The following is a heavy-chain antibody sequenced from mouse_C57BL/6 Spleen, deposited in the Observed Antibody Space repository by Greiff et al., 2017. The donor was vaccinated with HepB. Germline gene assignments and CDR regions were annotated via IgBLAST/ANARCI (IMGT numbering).Heavy chain of an antibody. CDR1: GYTFTSYW. Sequence: VQLQQPGAELVRPGSSVKLSCKASGYTFTSYWMDWVKQRPGQGLEWIGNIYPSDSETHYNQKFKDKATLTVDKSSSTAYMQLSSLTSEDSAVYYCARGDHGRFAYWGQGTLVTVSA. D-gene: IGHD2-13*01. CDR3: ARGDHGRFAY. V-gene: IGHV1-61*01. J-gene: IGHJ3*01. CDR2: IYPSDSET.